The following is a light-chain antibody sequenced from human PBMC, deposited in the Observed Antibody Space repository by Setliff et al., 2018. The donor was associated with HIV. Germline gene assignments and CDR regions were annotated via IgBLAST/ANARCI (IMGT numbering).Light chain of an antibody. CDR2: EVR. CDR1: SSDIGGYNY. J-gene: IGLJ1*01. Sequence: QSSLTQPASVSGSPGQSITISCTGTSSDIGGYNYVSWYRHHPGKAPKLIIFEVRNRPSGVSSRFSGSKSGNMASLTISGLQGDDEADYYCCSYAGSGTNVFGTGTKVTVL. CDR3: CSYAGSGTNV. V-gene: IGLV2-14*01.